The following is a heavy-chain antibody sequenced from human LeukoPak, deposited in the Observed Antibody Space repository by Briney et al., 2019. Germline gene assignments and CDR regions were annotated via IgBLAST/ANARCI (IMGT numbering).Heavy chain of an antibody. CDR1: GFTFDDYA. J-gene: IGHJ4*02. CDR2: ISWNSGSI. V-gene: IGHV3-9*01. CDR3: ARPVNRLFLF. Sequence: GRSLRLSCAASGFTFDDYAMHWVRQAPGKGLEWVSGISWNSGSIGYADSVKGRVTISRDNAKNSLYLQMNNLRVEDTAVYFCARPVNRLFLFWGRRSLVT. D-gene: IGHD2-21*01.